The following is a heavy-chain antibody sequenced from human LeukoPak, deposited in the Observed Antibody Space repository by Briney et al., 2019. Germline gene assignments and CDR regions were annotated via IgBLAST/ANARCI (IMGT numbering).Heavy chain of an antibody. CDR3: ASIAALDLRVDV. J-gene: IGHJ6*02. V-gene: IGHV4-34*01. CDR2: INHSGST. D-gene: IGHD6-13*01. Sequence: PSETLSLTCTVSGGSISSYYWSWIRQPPGKGLEWIGEINHSGSTNYNPSLKSRVTISVDTSKNQFSLKLSSVTAADTAVYYCASIAALDLRVDVWGQGTTVTVSS. CDR1: GGSISSYY.